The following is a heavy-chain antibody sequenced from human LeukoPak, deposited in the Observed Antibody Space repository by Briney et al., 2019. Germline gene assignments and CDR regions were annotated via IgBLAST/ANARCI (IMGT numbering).Heavy chain of an antibody. CDR2: ISPSGGST. V-gene: IGHV1-46*01. CDR1: GYTFTSYY. Sequence: ASVKVSCKASGYTFTSYYTHWVRQAPGQGLEWMGIISPSGGSTSYAQKFQGRVTMTRDTSTSTVYMELSSLRSEDTAVYYCARDRYYYDSSGYIRGISFDYWGQGTLVTVSS. CDR3: ARDRYYYDSSGYIRGISFDY. D-gene: IGHD3-22*01. J-gene: IGHJ4*02.